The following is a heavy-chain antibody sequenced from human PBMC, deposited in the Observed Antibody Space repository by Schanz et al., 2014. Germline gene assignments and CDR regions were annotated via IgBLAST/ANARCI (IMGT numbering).Heavy chain of an antibody. CDR3: AKSYDTSGYSGFDY. V-gene: IGHV3-30*18. D-gene: IGHD3-22*01. CDR2: ISYEGNDK. CDR1: GFTFSSYA. Sequence: VQLLESGGGLVQPGGSLRLSCAASGFTFSSYAMSWVRQPPGKGLEWVAVISYEGNDKYYADSVKGRFTISRDNSKNTLYLQMNSLRTEDTAVYFCAKSYDTSGYSGFDYWGQGTLVTVSS. J-gene: IGHJ4*02.